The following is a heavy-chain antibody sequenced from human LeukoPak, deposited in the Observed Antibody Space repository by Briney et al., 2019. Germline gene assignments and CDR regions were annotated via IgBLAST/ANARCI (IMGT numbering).Heavy chain of an antibody. Sequence: SETLSLTCTVSGGSIITTYYWSWIRQPPGKGLEWIGYIYYTGSTNYNPSLKSRVTISLDTSKNQFSLKLSSVPAAGTAMYYCASFSNWYWMYWGQGTLVTVSS. CDR2: IYYTGST. CDR1: GGSIITTYY. V-gene: IGHV4-59*08. CDR3: ASFSNWYWMY. J-gene: IGHJ4*02. D-gene: IGHD1-7*01.